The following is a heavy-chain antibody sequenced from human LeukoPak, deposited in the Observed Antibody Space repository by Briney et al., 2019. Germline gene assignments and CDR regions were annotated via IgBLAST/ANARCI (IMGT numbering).Heavy chain of an antibody. CDR3: ASSYYGSGSLFGY. CDR1: GFTFSSYG. D-gene: IGHD3-10*01. V-gene: IGHV3-21*01. J-gene: IGHJ4*02. Sequence: PGGSLRLSCAASGFTFSSYGMNWVRQAPGKGLEWVASISSGGTQIYYADSVKGRFTISRDNAKNSLCLQMNSLRAEDTAVYYCASSYYGSGSLFGYWGQGTLVTVSS. CDR2: ISSGGTQI.